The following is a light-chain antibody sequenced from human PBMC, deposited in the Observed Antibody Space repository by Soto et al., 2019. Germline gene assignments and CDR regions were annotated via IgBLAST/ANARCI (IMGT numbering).Light chain of an antibody. CDR1: QSVSTN. V-gene: IGKV3-15*01. J-gene: IGKJ1*01. Sequence: EIVMTQSPATLSVSPGERATLSCRASQSVSTNLAWYQQKPGQAPRLLISDASTRVTGIPVRFSGSGSGTEFTLTISSLQSEDFAVYYCQHYSDWPPWTFGQGTKVEIK. CDR3: QHYSDWPPWT. CDR2: DAS.